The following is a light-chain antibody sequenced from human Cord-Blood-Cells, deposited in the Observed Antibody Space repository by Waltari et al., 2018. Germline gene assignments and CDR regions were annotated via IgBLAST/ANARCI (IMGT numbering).Light chain of an antibody. J-gene: IGKJ2*01. CDR2: AAS. V-gene: IGKV1-39*01. CDR1: QSISGY. CDR3: QQSYSTPYT. Sequence: DIQMTPSPSSLSASVGDRVTITCRASQSISGYLNWYQQKPGKAPKLLIYAASSLQSGVPSRFSGSGSGTDFTLTISSLQPEDFATYYCQQSYSTPYTFGQGTKLEIK.